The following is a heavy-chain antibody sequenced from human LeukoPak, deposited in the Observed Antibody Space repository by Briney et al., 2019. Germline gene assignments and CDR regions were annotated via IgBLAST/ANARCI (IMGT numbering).Heavy chain of an antibody. J-gene: IGHJ6*03. CDR1: GGSITNYY. CDR2: IHYSGST. D-gene: IGHD4-11*01. CDR3: ARASVTYYYYYYMDV. V-gene: IGHV4-59*01. Sequence: SETLSLTCTVSGGSITNYYWTWIRQPPGKGLEWIGYIHYSGSTNYNPSLKSRVTISVDTSKNQFSLKLSSVTAADTAVYHCARASVTYYYYYYMDVWGKGTTVTVSS.